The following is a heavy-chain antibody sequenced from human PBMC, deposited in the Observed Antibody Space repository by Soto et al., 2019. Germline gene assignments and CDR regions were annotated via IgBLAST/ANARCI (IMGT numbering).Heavy chain of an antibody. D-gene: IGHD1-26*01. V-gene: IGHV4-59*11. CDR3: AKSIGIAPFDP. J-gene: IGHJ5*02. CDR2: IYSSGST. Sequence: QVQLQESGPGLVKPSETLSLTCTVSGGSIISHYWSWIRQPPGKGLEWIGYIYSSGSTNYNPSLNSRVTMSVDTSKNQFSLKLSSVTAADTAVYYCAKSIGIAPFDPWGQGTLVTVSS. CDR1: GGSIISHY.